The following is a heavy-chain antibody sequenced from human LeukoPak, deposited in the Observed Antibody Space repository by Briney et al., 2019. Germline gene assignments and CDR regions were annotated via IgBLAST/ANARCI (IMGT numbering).Heavy chain of an antibody. Sequence: SETLSLTCTVSGGSISSYYWSWIRQPPGKGLEWIGYIYYGGSTNYNPSLKSRVTISVDTSKNQFSLKLSSVTAADTAVYYCARKMGSSWYSPSMDVWGQGTTVTVSS. D-gene: IGHD2-15*01. CDR2: IYYGGST. J-gene: IGHJ6*02. V-gene: IGHV4-59*01. CDR3: ARKMGSSWYSPSMDV. CDR1: GGSISSYY.